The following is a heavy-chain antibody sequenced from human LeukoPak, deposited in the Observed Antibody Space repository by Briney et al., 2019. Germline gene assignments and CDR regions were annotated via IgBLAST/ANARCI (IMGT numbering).Heavy chain of an antibody. CDR1: GASIISYY. D-gene: IGHD1-26*01. J-gene: IGHJ4*02. CDR2: IYTSGST. V-gene: IGHV4-4*07. CDR3: ARSLVENTYFNS. Sequence: SETLSLTCTVSGASIISYYWSWIRQPAGKGLEWIGRIYTSGSTSYNPSLESRVTMSVDTSKNRFSLRVSAVTAADTAVYYCARSLVENTYFNSWGQGSLVTVSS.